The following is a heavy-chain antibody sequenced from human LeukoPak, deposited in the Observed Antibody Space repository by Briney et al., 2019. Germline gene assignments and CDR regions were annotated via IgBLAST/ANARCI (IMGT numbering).Heavy chain of an antibody. J-gene: IGHJ5*02. Sequence: SETLSLTCAVYGGSFSGYYWSWIRQPPGKGLEWIGEINHSGSTNYNPSLKSRVTISVDTSKNQFSLKLSSVTAADTAVYYCARDSPGVGFDPWGQGTLVTVSS. CDR3: ARDSPGVGFDP. CDR1: GGSFSGYY. CDR2: INHSGST. D-gene: IGHD3-3*01. V-gene: IGHV4-34*01.